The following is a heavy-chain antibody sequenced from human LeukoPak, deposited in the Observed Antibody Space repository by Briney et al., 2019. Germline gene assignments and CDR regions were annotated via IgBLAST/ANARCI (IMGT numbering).Heavy chain of an antibody. CDR2: INLTNGGT. CDR3: AREYCSGDTCSKAHDY. D-gene: IGHD2-15*01. J-gene: IGHJ4*02. V-gene: IGHV1-2*02. Sequence: ASVKVSCKASGYTFTGYYMHWVRQAPGQGLEWMRWINLTNGGTNYAQKFQGRVTMTRDTSISTAYMDLSRLTSDDTAVYYCAREYCSGDTCSKAHDYWGQGTLVAVSS. CDR1: GYTFTGYY.